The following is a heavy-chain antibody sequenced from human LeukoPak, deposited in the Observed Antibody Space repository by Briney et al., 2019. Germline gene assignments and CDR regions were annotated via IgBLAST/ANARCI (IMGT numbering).Heavy chain of an antibody. CDR1: GGSFSGYY. CDR3: ARDGYSYGLDY. J-gene: IGHJ4*02. Sequence: SETLSLTCAVYGGSFSGYYSSWIRQPPGKGLEWIGEINHSGSTNYNPSLKSRVTISVDTSKNQFSLKLSSVTAADTAVYYCARDGYSYGLDYWGQGTLVTVSS. V-gene: IGHV4-34*01. CDR2: INHSGST. D-gene: IGHD5-18*01.